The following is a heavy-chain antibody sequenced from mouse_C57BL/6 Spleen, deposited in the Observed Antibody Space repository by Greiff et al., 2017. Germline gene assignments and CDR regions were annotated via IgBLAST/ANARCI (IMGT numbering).Heavy chain of an antibody. V-gene: IGHV1-64*01. D-gene: IGHD2-3*01. J-gene: IGHJ4*01. CDR2: IHPNSGST. CDR3: ARDGRYAMDY. Sequence: QVQLKQPGAELVKPGASVKLSCKASGYTFTSYWMHWVKQRPGQGLEWIGMIHPNSGSTNYNEKFKSKATLTVDKSSSTAYMQLSSLTSEDSAVYYCARDGRYAMDYWGQGTSVTVSS. CDR1: GYTFTSYW.